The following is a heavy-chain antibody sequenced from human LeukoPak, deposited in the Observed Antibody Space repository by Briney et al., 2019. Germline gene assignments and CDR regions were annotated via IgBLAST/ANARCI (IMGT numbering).Heavy chain of an antibody. CDR2: ISSYNGNT. V-gene: IGHV1-18*04. J-gene: IGHJ6*02. D-gene: IGHD1-26*01. CDR1: GYNFIGYY. CDR3: ARDSDSGSYQGYYYGMDV. Sequence: GASVKVSCKASGYNFIGYYIHWLRQAPGQGLEWMGWISSYNGNTKYAQNLQGRVTMTTGTSTSTAYMELRSLRSDDTAVYYCARDSDSGSYQGYYYGMDVWGQGTTVTVSS.